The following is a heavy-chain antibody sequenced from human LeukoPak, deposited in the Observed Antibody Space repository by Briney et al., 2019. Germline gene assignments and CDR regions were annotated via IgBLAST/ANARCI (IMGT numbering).Heavy chain of an antibody. CDR2: MNPNSGNT. V-gene: IGHV1-8*01. J-gene: IGHJ3*02. Sequence: GASVKVSCKASGYTFTSYDINWVRPATGQGLEWMGWMNPNSGNTGYAQKFQGRVTMTRNTSISTAYMELSSLRSEDTAVYYCARGRGNMTTGSAAFDIWGQGTMVTVSS. CDR3: ARGRGNMTTGSAAFDI. D-gene: IGHD4-11*01. CDR1: GYTFTSYD.